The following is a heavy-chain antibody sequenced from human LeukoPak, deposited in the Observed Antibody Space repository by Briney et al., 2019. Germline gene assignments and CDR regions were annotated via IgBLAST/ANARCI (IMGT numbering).Heavy chain of an antibody. CDR2: INPNSGGT. Sequence: ASVKVSCKASGYTFTGYYMHWVRQAPGQGLEWMGWINPNSGGTNYAQKFQGRVTMTRDTSISTAYMELSRLRSDDTAVYYCARLISGYDSESTFDYWGQGTLVTVFS. D-gene: IGHD5-12*01. CDR1: GYTFTGYY. J-gene: IGHJ4*02. V-gene: IGHV1-2*02. CDR3: ARLISGYDSESTFDY.